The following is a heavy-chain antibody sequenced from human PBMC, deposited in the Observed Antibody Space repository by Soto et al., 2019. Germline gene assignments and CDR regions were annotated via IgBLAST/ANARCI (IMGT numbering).Heavy chain of an antibody. CDR2: IIPIVGTG. Sequence: QVQLVQSGAEVKKPGSSVKVSCKASGGTFSSYAISWVRQAPGQGLEWMGGIIPIVGTGNYAQNFQGRVTISADESTSTSYMALGSLNSEDTAMYYFASDLRAAGRPGMDVWGQGTPVTLSS. D-gene: IGHD6-13*01. V-gene: IGHV1-69*01. J-gene: IGHJ6*02. CDR1: GGTFSSYA. CDR3: ASDLRAAGRPGMDV.